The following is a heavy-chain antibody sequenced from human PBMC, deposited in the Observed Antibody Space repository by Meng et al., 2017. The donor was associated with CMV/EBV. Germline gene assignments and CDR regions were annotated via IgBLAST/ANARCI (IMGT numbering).Heavy chain of an antibody. CDR2: INHSGST. V-gene: IGHV4-34*01. J-gene: IGHJ6*02. CDR1: GGSFSGYY. D-gene: IGHD5-12*01. Sequence: SETLSLTCAVYGGSFSGYYWSWIRQPPGKGLEWIGEINHSGSTNYNPSLKSRVTISVDTSKNQFSLKLSSVTAADTAVYYCAREVGTFLKGYGMDVWGQGTTVTVSS. CDR3: AREVGTFLKGYGMDV.